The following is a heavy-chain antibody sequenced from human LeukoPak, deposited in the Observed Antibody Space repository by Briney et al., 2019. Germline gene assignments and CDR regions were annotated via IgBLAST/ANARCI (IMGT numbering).Heavy chain of an antibody. Sequence: GGSLRLSCAASGFTVSSNYMSWVRQAPGKGLEWVSVIYSGGSTYYADSVKGRFTISRDNSKNTLYLQMNSLRAEDTAVYYCAKDRRTNYYFDYWGQGTLVTVSS. CDR1: GFTVSSNY. CDR2: IYSGGST. V-gene: IGHV3-66*01. J-gene: IGHJ4*02. CDR3: AKDRRTNYYFDY. D-gene: IGHD4/OR15-4a*01.